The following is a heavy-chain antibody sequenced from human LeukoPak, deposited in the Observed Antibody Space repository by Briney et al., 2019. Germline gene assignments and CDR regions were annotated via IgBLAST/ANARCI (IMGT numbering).Heavy chain of an antibody. D-gene: IGHD6-6*01. CDR1: GFTFSSYS. V-gene: IGHV3-21*01. CDR2: ISSSSSYI. J-gene: IGHJ3*02. CDR3: ARVMVGALFEYSSSPSGDAFDI. Sequence: GGSLRLSCAASGFTFSSYSMNWVRQAPGKGLEWVSSISSSSSYIYYADSVKGRFTISRDNAKNSLYLQMNSLRAEDTAVYYCARVMVGALFEYSSSPSGDAFDIWGQGTMVTVSS.